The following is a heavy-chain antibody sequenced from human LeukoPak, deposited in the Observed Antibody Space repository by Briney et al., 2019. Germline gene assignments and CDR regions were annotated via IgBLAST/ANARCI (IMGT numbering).Heavy chain of an antibody. J-gene: IGHJ3*02. Sequence: SQTLSLTCTVSGDSISSGGYSWRWIRQHPGKGLEWIGYIYYSGSTYYNPSLKSRVTISVDTSKNQFSLKLSSVTAADTAVYYCARDGPMRAFDIWGQGTMVTVSS. CDR2: IYYSGST. CDR3: ARDGPMRAFDI. V-gene: IGHV4-31*03. CDR1: GDSISSGGYS.